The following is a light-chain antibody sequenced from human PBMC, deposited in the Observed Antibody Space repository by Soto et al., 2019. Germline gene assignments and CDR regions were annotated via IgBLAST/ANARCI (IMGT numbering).Light chain of an antibody. CDR2: GAS. Sequence: AIQLTQSPSSLSASVGDRVTITCRASQGIAKDLDWYQQKPGKAPRLLIFGASFLQSGVPSRFSGSGSGTDFTLTINGLQPEDFATYYCLQNYYSFRTFGQGTKVEIK. CDR1: QGIAKD. J-gene: IGKJ1*01. V-gene: IGKV1-6*01. CDR3: LQNYYSFRT.